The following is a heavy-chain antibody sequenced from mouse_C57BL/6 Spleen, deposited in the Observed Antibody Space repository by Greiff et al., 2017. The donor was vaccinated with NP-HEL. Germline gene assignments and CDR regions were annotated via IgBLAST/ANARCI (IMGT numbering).Heavy chain of an antibody. Sequence: VQLQQPGAELVRPGTSVKLSCKASGYTFTSYWMHWVKQRPGQGLEWIGVIDPSDSYTNYNQKFKGKATLTVDTSSSTAYMQLSSLKSEDSAVYYCARWGSHYFDYWGQGTTLTVSS. J-gene: IGHJ2*01. CDR1: GYTFTSYW. CDR3: ARWGSHYFDY. V-gene: IGHV1-59*01. CDR2: IDPSDSYT.